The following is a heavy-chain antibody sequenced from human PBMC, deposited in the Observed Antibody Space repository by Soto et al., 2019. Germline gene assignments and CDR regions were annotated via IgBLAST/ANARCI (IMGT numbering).Heavy chain of an antibody. V-gene: IGHV4-59*08. CDR1: GVSIRSYY. Sequence: SESLSLTCTFSGVSIRSYYWSWIRQPPGKGLECIGYIYYSGSTNYNPSLKSRVTISVDTSKNQFSLKLSSVTAADTAISYCARYYGVYVDYWGQGTLVTVS. CDR3: ARYYGVYVDY. J-gene: IGHJ4*02. CDR2: IYYSGST. D-gene: IGHD4-17*01.